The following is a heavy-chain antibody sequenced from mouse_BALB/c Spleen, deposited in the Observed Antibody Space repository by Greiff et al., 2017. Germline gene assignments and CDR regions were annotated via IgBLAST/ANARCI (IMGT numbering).Heavy chain of an antibody. CDR2: IRNKANGYTT. Sequence: EVKLVESGGGLVQPGGSLRLSCATSGFTFTDYYMSWVRQLPGKALEWLGFIRNKANGYTTEYSASVKGRFTISRDNSQSILYLQMNTLRAEDSATYYCARDIWGHDGSPAWFAYWGQGTLVTVSA. D-gene: IGHD1-1*02. J-gene: IGHJ3*01. V-gene: IGHV7-3*02. CDR1: GFTFTDYY. CDR3: ARDIWGHDGSPAWFAY.